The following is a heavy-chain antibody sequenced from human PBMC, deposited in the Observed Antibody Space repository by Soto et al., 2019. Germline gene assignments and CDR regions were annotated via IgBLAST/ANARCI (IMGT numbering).Heavy chain of an antibody. CDR3: AKGEYYDTLTGVDY. J-gene: IGHJ4*02. CDR1: GFTFSSYG. Sequence: GGSLRLPCAASGFTFSSYGMHWVRQAPGKGLEWVAVISYDGSNKYYADSVKGRFTISRDNSKNTLYLQMNSLRAEDTAVYYCAKGEYYDTLTGVDYWGRGTLVTSPQ. CDR2: ISYDGSNK. D-gene: IGHD3-9*01. V-gene: IGHV3-30*18.